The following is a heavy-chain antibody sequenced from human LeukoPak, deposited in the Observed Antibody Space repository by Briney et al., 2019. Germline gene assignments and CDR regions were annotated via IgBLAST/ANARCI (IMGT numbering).Heavy chain of an antibody. V-gene: IGHV4-38-2*02. CDR3: ARDLGLTISDNWFDP. D-gene: IGHD3-3*01. CDR1: DYSISSGYF. Sequence: SETLSLACTVSDYSISSGYFWTWIRQPPGKGLEWIGSIFHTGSSYYNPSLKSPVAISVDTSKNQFSLELSSVTAADTAVYYCARDLGLTISDNWFDPWGQGTLVTVSS. J-gene: IGHJ5*02. CDR2: IFHTGSS.